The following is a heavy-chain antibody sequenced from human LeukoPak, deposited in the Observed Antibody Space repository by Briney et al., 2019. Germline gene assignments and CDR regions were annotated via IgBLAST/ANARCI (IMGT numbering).Heavy chain of an antibody. CDR2: TNPNSGGT. J-gene: IGHJ5*02. CDR3: ARDIGSGWHNWFDP. Sequence: ASVKVSCKASGYTFTGYYMHWVRQAPGQGLEWMGWTNPNSGGTDYAQKFQGRVTMTRDMSISTAYMELSRLRSDDTAVYYCARDIGSGWHNWFDPWGQGTLVTVSS. V-gene: IGHV1-2*02. D-gene: IGHD6-19*01. CDR1: GYTFTGYY.